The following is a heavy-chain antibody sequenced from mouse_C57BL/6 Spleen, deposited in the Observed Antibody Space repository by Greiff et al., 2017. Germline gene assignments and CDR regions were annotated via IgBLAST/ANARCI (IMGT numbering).Heavy chain of an antibody. V-gene: IGHV1-69*01. CDR3: ARQGCGNYVWFAY. Sequence: QVQLQQSGAELVMPGASVKLSCKASGYTFTSYWMHWVKQRPGQGLEWIGEIDPSDSYTNYNQKFKGKSTLTVDKSSSTAYMQLSSLTSEDSAVYYCARQGCGNYVWFAYWGQGTLVTVSA. CDR1: GYTFTSYW. CDR2: IDPSDSYT. D-gene: IGHD2-1*01. J-gene: IGHJ3*01.